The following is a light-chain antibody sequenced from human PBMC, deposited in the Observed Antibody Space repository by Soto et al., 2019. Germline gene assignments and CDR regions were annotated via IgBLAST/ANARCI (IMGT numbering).Light chain of an antibody. V-gene: IGLV2-23*01. CDR2: EGS. J-gene: IGLJ1*01. Sequence: LTQPASVSGSPGHSITISCTGTSSDVGSYNLVSWYQQHPGKAPKLMIYEGSKRPSGVSNRFSGSKSGNTASLTISGLQAEDEADYYCCSYAGSFYVFGNGTKVTVL. CDR3: CSYAGSFYV. CDR1: SSDVGSYNL.